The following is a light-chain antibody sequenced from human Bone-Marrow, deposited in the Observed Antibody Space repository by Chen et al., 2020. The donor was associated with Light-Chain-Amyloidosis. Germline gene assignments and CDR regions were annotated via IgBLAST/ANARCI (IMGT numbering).Light chain of an antibody. V-gene: IGLV3-21*02. CDR2: DDS. J-gene: IGLJ3*02. CDR3: QVWDRSSDRPV. Sequence: YVLTQLSSVSVAPGQTAMIACGGNNIGSTSVHWYQQTPGQAPLLVVYDDSDRPSGITERLAGSNSGNTATLTISRVEAGDEADYYCQVWDRSSDRPVYGGGTKLTGL. CDR1: NIGSTS.